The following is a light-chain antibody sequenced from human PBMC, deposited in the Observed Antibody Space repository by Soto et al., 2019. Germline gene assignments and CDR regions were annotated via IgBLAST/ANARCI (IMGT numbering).Light chain of an antibody. Sequence: QSVLTQPASVSGSPGQSITISYTGSSSDVGSYNLVSWYQQHPGKAPKLIIYEGSKRPSGVSDRFSGSKSGNTASLTISGLQAEDEADYYCCSYAGSSTWVFGGGTKVTVL. CDR3: CSYAGSSTWV. CDR1: SSDVGSYNL. CDR2: EGS. J-gene: IGLJ3*02. V-gene: IGLV2-23*01.